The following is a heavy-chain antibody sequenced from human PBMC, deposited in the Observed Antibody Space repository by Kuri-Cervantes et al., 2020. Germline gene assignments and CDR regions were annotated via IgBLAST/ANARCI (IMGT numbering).Heavy chain of an antibody. CDR2: ISSSGSTI. CDR1: GFTFSSYE. J-gene: IGHJ5*02. CDR3: ARGRTQNWFDP. D-gene: IGHD1-7*01. V-gene: IGHV3-48*03. Sequence: GGSLRLSCAASGFTFSSYEMNWVRQAPGKGLEWVSYISSSGSTIYYADSVKGRFTISRDNAKNSLYLQMNSLRSDDTAVYYCARGRTQNWFDPWGQGTLVTVSS.